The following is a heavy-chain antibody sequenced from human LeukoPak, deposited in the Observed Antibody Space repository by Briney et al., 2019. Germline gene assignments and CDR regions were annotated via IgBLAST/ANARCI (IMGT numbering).Heavy chain of an antibody. CDR2: INPNSGGT. CDR3: ARGIVGATSYFDY. V-gene: IGHV1-2*06. CDR1: GYTFTGYY. D-gene: IGHD1-26*01. J-gene: IGHJ4*02. Sequence: ASVKVSRKASGYTFTGYYMHWVRQAPGQGLEWMGRINPNSGGTNYAQKSQGRVTVTRDTSISTAYMELSRLRSDDTAVYYCARGIVGATSYFDYWGQGTLVTVSS.